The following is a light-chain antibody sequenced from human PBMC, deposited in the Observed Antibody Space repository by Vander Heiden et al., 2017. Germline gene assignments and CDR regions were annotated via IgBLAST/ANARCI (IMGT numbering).Light chain of an antibody. J-gene: IGLJ1*01. CDR1: TSDVGAYNY. Sequence: QSALTQPASASGSPGQSITISCTGTTSDVGAYNYVSWYQQHPGKAPKLMIYDVTNRPSGVSNRFSGSKSGNTASLTISGLQAEDEADYYCSSYTSSSTQVFGTGTKVTVL. V-gene: IGLV2-14*03. CDR2: DVT. CDR3: SSYTSSSTQV.